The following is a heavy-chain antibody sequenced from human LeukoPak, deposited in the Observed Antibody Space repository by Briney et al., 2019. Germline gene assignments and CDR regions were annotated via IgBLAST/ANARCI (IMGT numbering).Heavy chain of an antibody. Sequence: GGSLRLSCAASGFTFSSYAMSWVRQAPGKGLDWVSAISLSGGNTYYADSVKGRFTISRDNSKNTVYLQMNSLSAEDAAVYYCVKDDGWVQYANWGQGTLVTVSS. CDR1: GFTFSSYA. CDR3: VKDDGWVQYAN. V-gene: IGHV3-23*01. J-gene: IGHJ4*02. D-gene: IGHD5-24*01. CDR2: ISLSGGNT.